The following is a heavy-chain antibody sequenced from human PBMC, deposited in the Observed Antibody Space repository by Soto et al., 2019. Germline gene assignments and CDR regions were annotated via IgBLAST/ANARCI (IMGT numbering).Heavy chain of an antibody. D-gene: IGHD3-22*01. J-gene: IGHJ4*02. Sequence: QVQLQQWGAGLLKPSETLSLTCAVYGGSFSGYYWSWIRQPPGKGLEWIGEINHSGSTNYNPSLKSRVTISVDTSKNQFSLKLSSVTAADTAVYYCARQTRGYSGYYYDSSALRGSFDYWGQGTLVTVSS. CDR1: GGSFSGYY. V-gene: IGHV4-34*01. CDR2: INHSGST. CDR3: ARQTRGYSGYYYDSSALRGSFDY.